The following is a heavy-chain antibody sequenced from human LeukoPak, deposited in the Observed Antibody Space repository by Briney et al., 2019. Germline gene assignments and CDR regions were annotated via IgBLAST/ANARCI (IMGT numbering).Heavy chain of an antibody. D-gene: IGHD5-18*01. Sequence: ASVKVSCKASGYTFSGYYMHWGRQAPGQGLEWMGWIKPNSGGTKYAQKFQGRGTMTRDTSISTAYMALRRLRSDDTAAYYCATEVTDWGQGTLVTVS. CDR3: ATEVTD. V-gene: IGHV1-2*02. CDR1: GYTFSGYY. J-gene: IGHJ4*02. CDR2: IKPNSGGT.